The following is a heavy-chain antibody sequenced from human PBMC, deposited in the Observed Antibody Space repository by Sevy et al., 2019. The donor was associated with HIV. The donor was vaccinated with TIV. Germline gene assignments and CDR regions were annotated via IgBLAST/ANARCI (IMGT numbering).Heavy chain of an antibody. Sequence: GGSLRLSCAASGFSFSEYGMHWVRQAPGKGLEWVAVISHDGRNNKYNPDSVKGRFTISRDNSKNTLYLQMNSRRAEDTAIYYCARDRGEILSSAFNYWGQGTLVTVSS. D-gene: IGHD3-10*01. CDR1: GFSFSEYG. CDR2: ISHDGRNNK. CDR3: ARDRGEILSSAFNY. J-gene: IGHJ4*02. V-gene: IGHV3-30*04.